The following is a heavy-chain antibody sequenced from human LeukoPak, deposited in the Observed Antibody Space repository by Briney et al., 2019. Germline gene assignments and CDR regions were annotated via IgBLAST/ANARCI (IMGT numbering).Heavy chain of an antibody. Sequence: PGGSLRLSCAASGFTFSSYAMSWVRQAPGKGLEWVSTISGSGGTTYYVDSVRGRFTISRDNSKNTLYLQMNSLRDEDAAVYYCAGELLGCRGGSCYPTDYWGQGTLVTVSS. D-gene: IGHD2-15*01. J-gene: IGHJ4*02. CDR3: AGELLGCRGGSCYPTDY. CDR1: GFTFSSYA. V-gene: IGHV3-23*01. CDR2: ISGSGGTT.